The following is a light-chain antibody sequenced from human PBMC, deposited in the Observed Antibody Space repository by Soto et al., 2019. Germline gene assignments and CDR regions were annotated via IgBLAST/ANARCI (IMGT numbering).Light chain of an antibody. J-gene: IGKJ5*01. CDR3: QLYDNWPIT. Sequence: ERVMTQSPATLSVSPGERATLSCRASQSVSSNLAWYQQKPGQAPRLFIYGASTRATAIPPRFSGSGSGTEFTLTISSLQSEDFAVYYCQLYDNWPITYGQGTRLEIK. CDR2: GAS. CDR1: QSVSSN. V-gene: IGKV3-15*01.